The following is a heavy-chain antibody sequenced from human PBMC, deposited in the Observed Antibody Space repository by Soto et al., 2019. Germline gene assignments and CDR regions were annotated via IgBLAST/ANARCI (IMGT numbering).Heavy chain of an antibody. Sequence: TLSLTCAVSGGSISSGGYSWSWIRQPAGKGLEWIGFIYHSGSTNYNPSLKSRVTMSVDRSKNQFSLKLRSVTAADTAVYYCARATVTYYYFDYGGQRTLVTVSS. CDR1: GGSISSGGYS. CDR2: IYHSGST. V-gene: IGHV4-30-2*01. D-gene: IGHD4-17*01. J-gene: IGHJ4*02. CDR3: ARATVTYYYFDY.